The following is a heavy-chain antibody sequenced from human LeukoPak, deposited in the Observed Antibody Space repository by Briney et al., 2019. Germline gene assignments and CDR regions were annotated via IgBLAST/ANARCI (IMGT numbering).Heavy chain of an antibody. CDR2: ISHSGST. V-gene: IGHV4-30-2*01. CDR1: GGSISSGAYS. D-gene: IGHD6-13*01. Sequence: SQTLSLTCTVSGGSISSGAYSWSWIRQPLGKGLEWIGYISHSGSTYYNPSLKSRVTISLDRSKNQFSLKLTSVTAADTALYYCARYSSTWPYWYFDLWGRGTLVTVSS. CDR3: ARYSSTWPYWYFDL. J-gene: IGHJ2*01.